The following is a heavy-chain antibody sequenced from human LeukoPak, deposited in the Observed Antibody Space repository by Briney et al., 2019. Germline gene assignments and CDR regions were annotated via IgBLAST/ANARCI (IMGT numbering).Heavy chain of an antibody. CDR2: IRYDGSNK. J-gene: IGHJ4*02. CDR3: AEVVAAAVEENY. D-gene: IGHD6-13*01. V-gene: IGHV3-30*02. Sequence: GGSLRLSCAASGFTFSSYGMHWVRQAPGKGLEWVAFIRYDGSNKYYADSVKGRFTISRDNSKNTLYLQMNSLRAEDTAVYYCAEVVAAAVEENYWGQGTLVTVSS. CDR1: GFTFSSYG.